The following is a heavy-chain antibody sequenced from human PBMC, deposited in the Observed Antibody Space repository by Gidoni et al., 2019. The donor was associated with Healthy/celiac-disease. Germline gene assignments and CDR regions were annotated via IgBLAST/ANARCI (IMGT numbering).Heavy chain of an antibody. V-gene: IGHV3-33*01. D-gene: IGHD3-22*01. CDR2: IWYDGSNK. CDR1: GFTFSSYG. Sequence: QVQLVESGGGVVQPGRSLRLSCAASGFTFSSYGMHWVRQAPGKGREWVAVIWYDGSNKYYADSVKGRFTISRDNSKNTLYLQMNSLRAEDTAVYYCARSEVGLIGDGMDVWGQGTTVTVSS. CDR3: ARSEVGLIGDGMDV. J-gene: IGHJ6*02.